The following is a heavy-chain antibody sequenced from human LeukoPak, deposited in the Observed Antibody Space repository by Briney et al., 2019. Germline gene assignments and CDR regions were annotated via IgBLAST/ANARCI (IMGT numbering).Heavy chain of an antibody. V-gene: IGHV1-46*01. CDR3: ARDGYSSGSSSDYYYMDV. Sequence: ASVKVSRKASGYTFTSYYMHWVRQAPGQGLEWMGIINPSGGSTSYAQKFQGRVIMTRDMSTSTVYMELSSLRSEDTAVYYCARDGYSSGSSSDYYYMDVWGTGTTVIVSS. CDR1: GYTFTSYY. CDR2: INPSGGST. D-gene: IGHD6-19*01. J-gene: IGHJ6*03.